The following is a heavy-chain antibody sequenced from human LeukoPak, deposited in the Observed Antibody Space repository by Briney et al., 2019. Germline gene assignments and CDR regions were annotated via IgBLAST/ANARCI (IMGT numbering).Heavy chain of an antibody. CDR3: ARGPIADIVVVPAATLHDP. V-gene: IGHV3-21*01. Sequence: GGSLRLSCAASGFTFSSYSMNWVRQAPGKGLEWVSSISSSSSYIYYADSVKGRFTISRDNAKNSLYLQMNSLRAEDTAVYYCARGPIADIVVVPAATLHDPRGQGTLVTVSS. CDR2: ISSSSSYI. CDR1: GFTFSSYS. D-gene: IGHD2-2*01. J-gene: IGHJ5*02.